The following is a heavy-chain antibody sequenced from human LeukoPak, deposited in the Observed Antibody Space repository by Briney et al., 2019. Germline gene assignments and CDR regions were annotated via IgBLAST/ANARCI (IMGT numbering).Heavy chain of an antibody. Sequence: PSETLSLTCTVSGGSISSSGYYWGWIRQPPGKGLEWIGSMYYSGSTNYNPSLKSRVTISVDTSKNHFSLKLSSVTAADTAVYYCARVGATRVYWGQGTLVTVSS. D-gene: IGHD1-26*01. CDR1: GGSISSSGYY. CDR2: MYYSGST. J-gene: IGHJ4*02. V-gene: IGHV4-39*02. CDR3: ARVGATRVY.